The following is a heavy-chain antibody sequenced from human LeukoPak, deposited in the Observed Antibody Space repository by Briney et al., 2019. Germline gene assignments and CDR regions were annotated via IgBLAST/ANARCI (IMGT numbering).Heavy chain of an antibody. J-gene: IGHJ6*02. D-gene: IGHD3-3*01. CDR3: ARVGYALPYYYYGMDV. CDR1: GFTFSSYA. Sequence: GGSLRLSCAASGFTFSSYAMHWVRQAPGKGLEWVAVISYDGSNKYYADSVKGRFTISRDNSKNTLYLQMNSLRAEDTAVYYCARVGYALPYYYYGMDVWGQGTTATVSS. V-gene: IGHV3-30-3*01. CDR2: ISYDGSNK.